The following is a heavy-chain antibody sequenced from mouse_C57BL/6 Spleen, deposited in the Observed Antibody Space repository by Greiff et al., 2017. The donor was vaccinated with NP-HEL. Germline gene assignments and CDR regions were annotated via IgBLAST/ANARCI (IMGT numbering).Heavy chain of an antibody. Sequence: VKLMESGPELVKPGASVKISCKASGYAFSSSWMNWVKQRPGKGLEWIGRIYPGDGDTNYNGKFKGKATLTADKSSSTAYMQLSSLTSEDSAVYFCARSTGDGFDYWGQGTTLTVSS. V-gene: IGHV1-82*01. D-gene: IGHD3-3*01. J-gene: IGHJ2*01. CDR1: GYAFSSSW. CDR3: ARSTGDGFDY. CDR2: IYPGDGDT.